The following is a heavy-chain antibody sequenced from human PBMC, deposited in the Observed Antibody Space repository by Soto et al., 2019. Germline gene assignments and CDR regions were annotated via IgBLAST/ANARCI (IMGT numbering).Heavy chain of an antibody. J-gene: IGHJ6*02. CDR1: GGRFNTYV. CDR3: ARGDSRGYNMDV. CDR2: IIPFYRTT. D-gene: IGHD1-26*01. V-gene: IGHV1-69*12. Sequence: QAQLVQSGAEVRKPGSSVRVSCKSSGGRFNTYVITWVRQAPGQGLEWMGGIIPFYRTTMYAQHFEDRVTITADESTSTAYMEVSSLRSEDTAVYYCARGDSRGYNMDVWGQGTTVTVSS.